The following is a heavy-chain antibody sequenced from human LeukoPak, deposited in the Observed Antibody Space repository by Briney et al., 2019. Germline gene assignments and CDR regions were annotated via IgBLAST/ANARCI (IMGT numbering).Heavy chain of an antibody. CDR3: ARVYNYYFDY. CDR2: IYSGGST. CDR1: GFTFSSYS. D-gene: IGHD1-20*01. J-gene: IGHJ4*02. Sequence: GGSLRLSYAASGFTFSSYSMSWVRQAPGKGLEWVSVIYSGGSTYYADSVKGRFTISRDNSKNTLYLQMNSLRAEDTAVYYCARVYNYYFDYWGQGTLVTVSS. V-gene: IGHV3-53*01.